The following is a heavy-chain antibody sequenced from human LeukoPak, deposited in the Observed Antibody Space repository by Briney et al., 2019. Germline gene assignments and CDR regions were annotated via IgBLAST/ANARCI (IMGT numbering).Heavy chain of an antibody. V-gene: IGHV1-69*01. CDR1: GGTFSSYA. Sequence: ASVKVSCKASGGTFSSYAISWVRQAPGQGLEWMGGIIPIFGTANYAQKFQGRVTITADESTSTAYMELSSLRSEDTAVYYCASVAWAPDILTGYSEYYFDYWGQGTLVTVSS. CDR2: IIPIFGTA. J-gene: IGHJ4*02. CDR3: ASVAWAPDILTGYSEYYFDY. D-gene: IGHD3-9*01.